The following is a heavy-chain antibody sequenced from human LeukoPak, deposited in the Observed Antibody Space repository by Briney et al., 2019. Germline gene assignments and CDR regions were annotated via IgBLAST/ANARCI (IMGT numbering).Heavy chain of an antibody. CDR3: AGGATPGVF. J-gene: IGHJ1*01. CDR2: INQSGTT. V-gene: IGHV4-34*01. Sequence: KPSETLSLTCAVYGGSFSDYYWNWIRQPPGKGLEWIGEINQSGTTNYNPSLKSRLTISLDTSKNHFSLKLTSATAAATALYYCAGGATPGVFWGQGILVTVSA. D-gene: IGHD3-10*01. CDR1: GGSFSDYY.